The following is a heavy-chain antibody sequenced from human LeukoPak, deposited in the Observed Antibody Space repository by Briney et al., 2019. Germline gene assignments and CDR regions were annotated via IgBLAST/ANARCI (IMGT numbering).Heavy chain of an antibody. D-gene: IGHD1-26*01. CDR1: GGSTSSGDYY. J-gene: IGHJ4*02. CDR2: INHSGST. V-gene: IGHV4-39*07. CDR3: ARGEYSGSTYYFDY. Sequence: PSETLSLTCTVSGGSTSSGDYYWSWIRQPPGKGLEWIGEINHSGSTNYNPSLKSRVTISVDTSKNQFSLKLSSVTAADTAVYYCARGEYSGSTYYFDYWGQGTLVTVSS.